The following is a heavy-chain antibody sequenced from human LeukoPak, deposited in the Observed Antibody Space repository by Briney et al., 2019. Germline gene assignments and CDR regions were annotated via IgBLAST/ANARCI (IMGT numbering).Heavy chain of an antibody. CDR2: ISYDGSNK. CDR1: GFTFSSYD. J-gene: IGHJ4*02. D-gene: IGHD1-26*01. Sequence: GGSLRLSCAASGFTFSSYDMHWVRQAPGKGREWGTVISYDGSNKYYGDSVKGRFTISRDNSKNTLYLKMNSLRAEDTAVYYCAKEGSNGDFDYWGQGTLVTVSS. CDR3: AKEGSNGDFDY. V-gene: IGHV3-30*18.